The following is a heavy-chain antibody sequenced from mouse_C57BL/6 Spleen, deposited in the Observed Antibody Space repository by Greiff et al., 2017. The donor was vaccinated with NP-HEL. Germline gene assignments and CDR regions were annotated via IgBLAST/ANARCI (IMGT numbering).Heavy chain of an antibody. CDR2: ISYDGSN. D-gene: IGHD2-5*01. CDR1: GYSITSGYY. Sequence: EVQLVESGPGLVKPSQSLSLTCSVTGYSITSGYYWNWIRQFPGNKLEWMGYISYDGSNNYNPSLTNRISITRDTSKNQFFLKLNSVTTEDTATYYCARVSDSNYRHWYFDVWGTGTTVTVSS. CDR3: ARVSDSNYRHWYFDV. J-gene: IGHJ1*03. V-gene: IGHV3-6*01.